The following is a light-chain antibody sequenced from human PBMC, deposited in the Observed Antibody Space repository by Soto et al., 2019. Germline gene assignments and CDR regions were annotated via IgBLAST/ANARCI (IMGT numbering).Light chain of an antibody. J-gene: IGLJ1*01. V-gene: IGLV1-40*01. CDR3: QSYDSSLSGSSV. CDR1: SSNIGAGYD. CDR2: GDN. Sequence: QSVLTQPPSVSGAPGQRVTISCTGSSSNIGAGYDVHWYQHLPGAAPKLLIYGDNKRPSGVPDRFSGFKSGTSASLAITGLQAEDEADYYCQSYDSSLSGSSVFGTGTKVTVL.